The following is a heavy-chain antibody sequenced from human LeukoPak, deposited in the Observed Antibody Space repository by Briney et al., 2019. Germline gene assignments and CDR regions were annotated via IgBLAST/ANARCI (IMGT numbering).Heavy chain of an antibody. J-gene: IGHJ4*02. Sequence: SETLSLTCAVSGTSFRSYYWNWIRQPPGEGLEWIGEILHSGSTNYNPSLKSRVTISVDTSKSQFSLKLSSVTAADTAVYFCARAPLWTIAARPFDYWGQGTLVTVSS. CDR2: ILHSGST. CDR1: GTSFRSYY. CDR3: ARAPLWTIAARPFDY. D-gene: IGHD6-6*01. V-gene: IGHV4-34*12.